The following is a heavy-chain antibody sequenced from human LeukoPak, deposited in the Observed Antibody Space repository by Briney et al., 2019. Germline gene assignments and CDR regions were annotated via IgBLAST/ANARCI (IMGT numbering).Heavy chain of an antibody. CDR3: ARRLTQYDCFDP. CDR2: IYYRSTWYS. J-gene: IGHJ5*02. V-gene: IGHV6-1*01. Sequence: SQTLSLTCAISGDSVSSNSVTWNWIRQSPSRGLEWLGRIYYRSTWYSDYAVSVRGRITVNPDTSKNQFSLHLNSVTPEDTAVYYCARRLTQYDCFDPRGQGILVTVSS. D-gene: IGHD2-2*01. CDR1: GDSVSSNSVT.